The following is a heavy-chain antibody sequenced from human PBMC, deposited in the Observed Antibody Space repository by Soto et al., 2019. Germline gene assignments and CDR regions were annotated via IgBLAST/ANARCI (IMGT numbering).Heavy chain of an antibody. J-gene: IGHJ6*02. V-gene: IGHV1-69*12. CDR2: IIPIFGTA. CDR1: GGTFSSYT. Sequence: HVQLVQSGAEVKKPGASVKVSCKASGGTFSSYTISWVRQAPGQGLEWMGGIIPIFGTANYAQKFQGRVTITADESTSPAYMELSSLRSEDTAVYYCAREGVVVVAANSYYYGMDGWGQGTTVTVSS. CDR3: AREGVVVVAANSYYYGMDG. D-gene: IGHD2-15*01.